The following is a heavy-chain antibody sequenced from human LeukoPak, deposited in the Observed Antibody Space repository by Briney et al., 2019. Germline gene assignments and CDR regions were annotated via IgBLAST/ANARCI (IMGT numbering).Heavy chain of an antibody. CDR1: GGSISSSSYY. J-gene: IGHJ6*02. D-gene: IGHD6-13*01. CDR3: ARQMYSSSWYANPYYYYYGMDV. Sequence: SETLSLTCTVSGGSISSSSYYWGWIHQPPGKGLEWVGSIYYSGSTYYNPSLKSRVTISVDTSKNQFSLKLSSVTAADTAVYYCARQMYSSSWYANPYYYYYGMDVWGQGTTVTVSS. V-gene: IGHV4-39*01. CDR2: IYYSGST.